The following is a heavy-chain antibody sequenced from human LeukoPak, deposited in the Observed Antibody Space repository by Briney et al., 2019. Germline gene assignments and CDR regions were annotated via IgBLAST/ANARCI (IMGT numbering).Heavy chain of an antibody. CDR3: ARVAYGDYYYYYYMDV. D-gene: IGHD4-17*01. CDR2: IYYSGST. V-gene: IGHV4-39*07. J-gene: IGHJ6*03. Sequence: PSETLSLTCTVSGGSISSYYWGWIRQPPGKGLEWIGSIYYSGSTYYNPSLKSRVTISVDTSKNQFSLKLSSVTAADTAVYYCARVAYGDYYYYYYMDVWGKGTTVTVSS. CDR1: GGSISSYY.